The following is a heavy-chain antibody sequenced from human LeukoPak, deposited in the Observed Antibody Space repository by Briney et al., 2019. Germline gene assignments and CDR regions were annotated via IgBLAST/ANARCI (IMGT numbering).Heavy chain of an antibody. Sequence: PSETLSLTCTASGGSISSYYWSWIRQPPGKGLEWIGYIYYSGSTNYNPSLKSRVTISVDTSKNQFSLKLSSVTAADTAVYYCARDLQYCSSTSCYSPGWFDPWGQGTLVTVSS. V-gene: IGHV4-59*01. CDR2: IYYSGST. CDR3: ARDLQYCSSTSCYSPGWFDP. CDR1: GGSISSYY. D-gene: IGHD2-2*02. J-gene: IGHJ5*02.